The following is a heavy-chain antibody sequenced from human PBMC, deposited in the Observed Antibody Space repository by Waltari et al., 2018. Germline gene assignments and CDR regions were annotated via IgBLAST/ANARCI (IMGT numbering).Heavy chain of an antibody. CDR3: AREEVAAAGTLDY. V-gene: IGHV3-21*01. J-gene: IGHJ4*02. D-gene: IGHD6-13*01. Sequence: EVQLVESGGGLVKPGGSLRLSCAASGFTFSSYSMNWVRQAPGKGLEWVSSISSSSSYIYYADSVKGRFTISRDNAKNSLYLQMNSLRAEDTAVYYCAREEVAAAGTLDYWGQGTLVTVSS. CDR1: GFTFSSYS. CDR2: ISSSSSYI.